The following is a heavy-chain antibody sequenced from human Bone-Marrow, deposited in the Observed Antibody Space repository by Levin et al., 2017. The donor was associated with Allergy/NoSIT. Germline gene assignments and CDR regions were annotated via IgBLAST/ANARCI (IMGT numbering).Heavy chain of an antibody. V-gene: IGHV3-66*01. J-gene: IGHJ5*02. Sequence: PGGSLRLSCAASGFTVSSSYITWVRQAPGKGLEWVSVIYGGGSTYYADSVKGRFTISRDNFNNSLYLQMNGLRTEDTAMYYCAKIHLGSSWYDWFDPWGQGTLVTVSS. CDR2: IYGGGST. CDR3: AKIHLGSSWYDWFDP. D-gene: IGHD6-13*01. CDR1: GFTVSSSY.